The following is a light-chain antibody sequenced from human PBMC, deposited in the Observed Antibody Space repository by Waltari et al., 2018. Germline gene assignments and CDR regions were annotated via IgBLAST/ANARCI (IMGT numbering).Light chain of an antibody. V-gene: IGKV3-11*01. CDR1: QSISTY. Sequence: DIVLTQSPATLSLSPGERATLSCRASQSISTYLAWYQHKPGQSPRLVMYDASNRATGIPARFTGSGSGTDFTLTISSLEPEDFAVYYCQQYTLSPEWTFGQGTKVEI. J-gene: IGKJ1*01. CDR3: QQYTLSPEWT. CDR2: DAS.